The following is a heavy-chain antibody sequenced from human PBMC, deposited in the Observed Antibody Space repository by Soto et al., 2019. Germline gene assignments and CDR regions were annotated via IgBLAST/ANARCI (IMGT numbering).Heavy chain of an antibody. CDR1: GYTFTSYA. Sequence: ASVKVSCKASGYTFTSYAMHWVRQAPGQRLEWMGWINAGNGNTKYSQKFQGRVTITRDTSASTAYMELSSLRSEDTAVYYCARGSYYRGYDFWSGYLGYWGQGTLVTVSS. V-gene: IGHV1-3*01. CDR2: INAGNGNT. J-gene: IGHJ4*02. D-gene: IGHD3-3*01. CDR3: ARGSYYRGYDFWSGYLGY.